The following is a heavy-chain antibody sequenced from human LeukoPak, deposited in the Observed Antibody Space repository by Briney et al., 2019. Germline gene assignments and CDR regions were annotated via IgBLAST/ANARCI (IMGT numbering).Heavy chain of an antibody. CDR2: IYYDGT. CDR1: GFTFSSFA. CDR3: AKGLRFVDY. D-gene: IGHD5-12*01. J-gene: IGHJ4*02. V-gene: IGHV3-30*06. Sequence: GGSLRLSCVASGFTFSSFAMQWVRQAPGKGLEWVAAIYYDGTNYADSGKGRFTISRDNSKNTLYLQLNSLRPEDTAVYYCAKGLRFVDYWGQGALVTVSS.